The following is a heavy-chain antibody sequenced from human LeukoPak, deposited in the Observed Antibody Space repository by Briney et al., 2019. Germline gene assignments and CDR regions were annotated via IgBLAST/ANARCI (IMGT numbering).Heavy chain of an antibody. Sequence: GGSLRLSCAASGFTFSSYAMSWVRQAPGKGLEWVSAISGSGGSTYYADSVKGRFTISRDNSKNTLYLQMNSLRAEDTAVYYCAKGFSRYCSSTSCPYYMDVWGKGTTVTVSS. CDR1: GFTFSSYA. V-gene: IGHV3-23*01. CDR2: ISGSGGST. J-gene: IGHJ6*03. CDR3: AKGFSRYCSSTSCPYYMDV. D-gene: IGHD2-2*01.